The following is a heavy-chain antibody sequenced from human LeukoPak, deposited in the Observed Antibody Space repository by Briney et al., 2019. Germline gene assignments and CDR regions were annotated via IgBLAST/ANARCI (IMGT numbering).Heavy chain of an antibody. V-gene: IGHV1-69*04. J-gene: IGHJ4*02. Sequence: SVKVSCKASGGTLSSYAISWVRQVPGQGLEWMGRIIPILGIANYAQKFQGRVTITADKSTSTAYMELSSLRSEDTAVYYCARDVAAAGVDYWGQGTLVTVSS. D-gene: IGHD6-13*01. CDR2: IIPILGIA. CDR3: ARDVAAAGVDY. CDR1: GGTLSSYA.